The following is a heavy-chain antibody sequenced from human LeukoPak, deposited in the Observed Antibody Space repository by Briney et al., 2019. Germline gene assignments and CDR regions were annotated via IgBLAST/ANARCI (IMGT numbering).Heavy chain of an antibody. J-gene: IGHJ4*02. CDR1: GFTFSSYG. V-gene: IGHV3-33*01. D-gene: IGHD3-22*01. CDR3: ARDLYYDSSGYKK. Sequence: GGSLRLSCAASGFTFSSYGMHWVRQAPGKGLEWVAVTWYDGSNKYYADSVKGRFTISRDNSKNTLYLQMNSLRAEDTAVYYCARDLYYDSSGYKKWGQGTLVTVSS. CDR2: TWYDGSNK.